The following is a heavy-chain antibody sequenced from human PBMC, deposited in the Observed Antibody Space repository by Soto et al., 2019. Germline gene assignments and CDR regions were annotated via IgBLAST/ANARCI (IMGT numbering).Heavy chain of an antibody. CDR2: VYPSGGGT. D-gene: IGHD2-15*01. V-gene: IGHV1-46*01. J-gene: IGHJ6*02. CDR1: GYTFSITY. CDR3: ARGYCSGGNCYNGLDV. Sequence: QVQLVQSGAEVRKPGASVRVSCKAAGYTFSITYLHWLRQAPGQGLEWLGLVYPSGGGTNYTESFKGRLNITRDTSTSTVYMDLSRLTSEDTAIYYCARGYCSGGNCYNGLDVWGQGTTVTVSS.